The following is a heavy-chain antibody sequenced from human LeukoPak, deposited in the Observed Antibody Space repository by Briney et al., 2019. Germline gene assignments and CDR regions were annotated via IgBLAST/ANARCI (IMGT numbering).Heavy chain of an antibody. D-gene: IGHD3-22*01. V-gene: IGHV1-69*04. Sequence: ASVKVSCKASGGTFSSYAISWVRQAPGQGLEWMGRIIPILGIANYAQKFQGRVTITADKSTSTAYMELSSLRSEDTAVYYCALVSCGYYGGMDVWGQGTTVTVSS. CDR3: ALVSCGYYGGMDV. J-gene: IGHJ6*02. CDR2: IIPILGIA. CDR1: GGTFSSYA.